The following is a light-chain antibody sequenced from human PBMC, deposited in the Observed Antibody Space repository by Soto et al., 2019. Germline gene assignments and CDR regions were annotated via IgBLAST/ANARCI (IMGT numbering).Light chain of an antibody. CDR1: QSISSW. Sequence: DIQMTQSPSTLSASVGDRFTITCRASQSISSWLAWYQQKPGKAPKLLIYDVSSLESGVPSRFSGSGSGTDFTLTISSLQPDDFATYYCQQYNTFSTFGQGTKVDIK. V-gene: IGKV1-5*01. CDR3: QQYNTFST. CDR2: DVS. J-gene: IGKJ1*01.